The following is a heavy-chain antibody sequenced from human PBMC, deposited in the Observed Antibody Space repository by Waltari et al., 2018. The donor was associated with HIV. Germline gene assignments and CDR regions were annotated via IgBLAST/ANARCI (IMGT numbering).Heavy chain of an antibody. D-gene: IGHD2-2*01. J-gene: IGHJ6*02. CDR3: AKAIGYCSSTSCWGYYYGMDV. CDR1: GFTFSSYA. Sequence: EVQLLESGGGLVQPGGSLRLSCAASGFTFSSYAMSWVRQAPGKGLEWVSAISGSGGSTYYADSVKGRFTISRDNSKNTLYLQMNSLRAEDTAVYYCAKAIGYCSSTSCWGYYYGMDVWGQGTTVTVSS. CDR2: ISGSGGST. V-gene: IGHV3-23*01.